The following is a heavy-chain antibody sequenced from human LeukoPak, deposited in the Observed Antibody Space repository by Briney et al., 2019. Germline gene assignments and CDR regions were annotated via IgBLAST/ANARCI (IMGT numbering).Heavy chain of an antibody. Sequence: GGSLRLSCAASGFTFSSYAMSWVRQAPGKGLEWVSAISGSGGSTYYADSVKGRFTISRDNSKNTLYLQMNSLGAEDTAVYYCAEDRGGNSWPVFDSWGQGTLVIVSS. J-gene: IGHJ4*02. CDR3: AEDRGGNSWPVFDS. CDR1: GFTFSSYA. CDR2: ISGSGGST. D-gene: IGHD6-13*01. V-gene: IGHV3-23*01.